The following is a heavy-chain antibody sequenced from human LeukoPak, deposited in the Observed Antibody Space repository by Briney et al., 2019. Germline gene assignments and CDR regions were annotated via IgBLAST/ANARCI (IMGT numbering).Heavy chain of an antibody. CDR3: ARELHNGDHVFDY. V-gene: IGHV4-30-4*01. Sequence: SETLSLTCTVSGDSFSGDYYWSWIRQPPGKGLEWIGYIYYSGSTYYNPSLKSRVTISLDTSKNQFSLKVSSVTAADTAVYYCARELHNGDHVFDYWGQGTLVTVSS. CDR1: GDSFSGDYY. D-gene: IGHD4-17*01. CDR2: IYYSGST. J-gene: IGHJ4*02.